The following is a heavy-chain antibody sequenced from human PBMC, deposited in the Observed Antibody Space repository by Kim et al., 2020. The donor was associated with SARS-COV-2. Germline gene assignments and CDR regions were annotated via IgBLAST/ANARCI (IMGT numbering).Heavy chain of an antibody. CDR1: GYTFTSYG. V-gene: IGHV1-18*01. CDR2: ISAYNGNT. J-gene: IGHJ4*02. CDR3: ARESVGATWAFYYFDY. Sequence: ASVKVSCKASGYTFTSYGISWVRQAPGQGLEWMGWISAYNGNTNYAQKLQGRVTMTTDTSTSTAYMELRSLRSDDTAVYYCARESVGATWAFYYFDYWGQGTLVTVSS. D-gene: IGHD1-26*01.